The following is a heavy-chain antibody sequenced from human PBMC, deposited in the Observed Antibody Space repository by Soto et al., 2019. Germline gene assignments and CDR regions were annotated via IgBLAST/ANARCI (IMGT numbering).Heavy chain of an antibody. CDR3: ARSNGSGSYYNPLPVDY. CDR2: IIPIFDTA. CDR1: GGTFSSYA. D-gene: IGHD3-10*01. J-gene: IGHJ4*02. V-gene: IGHV1-69*01. Sequence: QVQLVQSGAEVKKPGSSVKVSCKASGGTFSSYAISWVRQAPGQGLEWMGGIIPIFDTANYAQKFQGRVTITADESTSTAYMELSSLRSDDTAVYYCARSNGSGSYYNPLPVDYWGQGTLVTVSS.